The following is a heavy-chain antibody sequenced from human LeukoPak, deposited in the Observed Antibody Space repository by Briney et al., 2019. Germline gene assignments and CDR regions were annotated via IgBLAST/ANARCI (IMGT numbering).Heavy chain of an antibody. V-gene: IGHV4-34*01. Sequence: SETLSLTCAVYGGSFSGYYWSWIRQPPGKGLEWIGEINHSGSTNYNPSLKSRVTISVDTSKNQFSLKLSSVTAADTAVYYCARGRVRGVIRYGMDVWGQGTTVTVSS. CDR2: INHSGST. CDR3: ARGRVRGVIRYGMDV. J-gene: IGHJ6*02. D-gene: IGHD3-10*01. CDR1: GGSFSGYY.